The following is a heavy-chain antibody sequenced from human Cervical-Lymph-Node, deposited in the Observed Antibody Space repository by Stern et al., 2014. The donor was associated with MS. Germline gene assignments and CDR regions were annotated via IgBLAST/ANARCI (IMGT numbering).Heavy chain of an antibody. D-gene: IGHD1-26*01. V-gene: IGHV1-3*01. Sequence: VQLVYSGAEGKKPGASGKVSCKASGYTFTSYAMHWVRQAPGQRLEWIGWINAGNGNTKYSQKFQGRVTITRDKSASTAYMELSSLRSEDTAVYYCARDSWERLRDWGQGTLVTVSS. CDR3: ARDSWERLRD. J-gene: IGHJ4*02. CDR1: GYTFTSYA. CDR2: INAGNGNT.